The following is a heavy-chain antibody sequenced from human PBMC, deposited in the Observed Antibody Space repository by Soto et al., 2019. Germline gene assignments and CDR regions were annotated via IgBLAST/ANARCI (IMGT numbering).Heavy chain of an antibody. CDR1: GYTLTELS. Sequence: ASVKVSCKVSGYTLTELSMHWVRQAPGKGLEWMGGFDPEDGETIYAQKFQGRVTMTEDTSTDTAYMELSSLRSEDTAVYYCATLLTYGDYFDYWGQGTLVTVSS. CDR3: ATLLTYGDYFDY. V-gene: IGHV1-24*01. CDR2: FDPEDGET. D-gene: IGHD4-17*01. J-gene: IGHJ4*02.